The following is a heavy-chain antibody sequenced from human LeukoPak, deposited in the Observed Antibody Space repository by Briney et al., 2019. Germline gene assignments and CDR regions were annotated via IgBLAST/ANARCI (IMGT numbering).Heavy chain of an antibody. J-gene: IGHJ6*02. CDR3: AKAQRYSSSSSRYYYYYGMDV. V-gene: IGHV3-15*01. CDR1: GFTFSNAW. CDR2: IKSKTDGGTT. Sequence: TGGSLRLSCAASGFTFSNAWMSWVRQAPGKGLEWVGRIKSKTDGGTTDYAAPVKGRFTISRDDSKNTLYLQMNSLRAEDTAVYYCAKAQRYSSSSSRYYYYYGMDVWGQGTTVTVSS. D-gene: IGHD6-6*01.